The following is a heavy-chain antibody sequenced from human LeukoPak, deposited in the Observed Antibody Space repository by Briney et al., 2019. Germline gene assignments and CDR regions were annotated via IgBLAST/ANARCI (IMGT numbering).Heavy chain of an antibody. J-gene: IGHJ4*02. V-gene: IGHV1-18*01. D-gene: IGHD6-19*01. CDR2: ISAYYGNT. CDR3: ARDGGITVAADDY. Sequence: ASVKVSCKASGYTFTNYGFSWVRQAPGHGLEWMGWISAYYGNTNYAQKLQGRVTMTTDTSTSTAYMELRSLRFDDTAVYYCARDGGITVAADDYWGQGTLVTVSS. CDR1: GYTFTNYG.